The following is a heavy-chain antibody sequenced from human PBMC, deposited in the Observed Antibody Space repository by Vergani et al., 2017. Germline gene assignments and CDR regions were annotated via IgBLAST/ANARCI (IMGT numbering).Heavy chain of an antibody. V-gene: IGHV3-30*02. CDR1: GFTFFSYG. J-gene: IGHJ4*02. Sequence: QVQLLESGGGVVRPGGSLRLSCAASGFTFFSYGMHWVRQAPGKVLEWVAFIQYSGNRQVYADSVKGRVTISRDNPNNTLYLHLSSLRTEDTDMYYCAKQREFSSGWELDYWGQGTLVSVSS. D-gene: IGHD6-19*01. CDR3: AKQREFSSGWELDY. CDR2: IQYSGNRQ.